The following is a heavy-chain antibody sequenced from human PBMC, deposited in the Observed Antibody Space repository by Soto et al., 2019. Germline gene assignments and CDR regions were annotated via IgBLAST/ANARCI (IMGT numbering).Heavy chain of an antibody. J-gene: IGHJ6*03. CDR1: GGSISSYY. CDR3: ARHRGYYSYYMDV. CDR2: IYYSGST. V-gene: IGHV4-59*08. Sequence: PSETLSLTCTVSGGSISSYYWSWIRQPPGKGLEWIGYIYYSGSTNYNPSLKSRVTISVDTSKNQFSLKLSSVTAADTAVYYCARHRGYYSYYMDVWGKGTTVTVSS.